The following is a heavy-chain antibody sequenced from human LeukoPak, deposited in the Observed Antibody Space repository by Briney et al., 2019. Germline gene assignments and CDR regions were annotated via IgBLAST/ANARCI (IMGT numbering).Heavy chain of an antibody. J-gene: IGHJ4*02. CDR1: GFRFGEFA. D-gene: IGHD1-1*01. Sequence: GGSLRLSCVGSGFRFGEFAMHWVRQAPGKGLEWLSIISYNGAFIDYADSVKGRFTVSRDNAENSLFLHMNSLRPEDTAFYYCAKVRGTLSSHFFFDYWGQGIRVTVSS. CDR3: AKVRGTLSSHFFFDY. V-gene: IGHV3-9*01. CDR2: ISYNGAFI.